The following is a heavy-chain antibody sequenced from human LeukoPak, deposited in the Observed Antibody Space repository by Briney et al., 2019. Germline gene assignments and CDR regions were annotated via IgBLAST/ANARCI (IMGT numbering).Heavy chain of an antibody. D-gene: IGHD5-18*01. J-gene: IGHJ6*02. CDR3: ARGNLDTAMGRSGGYYYYYYGMDV. Sequence: PGGSLRLSCAASGFTFSSYWMSWVRQAPGKGLGWVANIKQDGSEKYYVDSVKGRFTISRDNAKNSLYLQMNSLRAEDTAVYYCARGNLDTAMGRSGGYYYYYYGMDVWGQGTTVTVSS. CDR2: IKQDGSEK. CDR1: GFTFSSYW. V-gene: IGHV3-7*01.